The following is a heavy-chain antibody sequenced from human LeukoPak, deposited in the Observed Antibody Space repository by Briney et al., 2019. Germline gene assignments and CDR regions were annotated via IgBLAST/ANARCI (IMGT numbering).Heavy chain of an antibody. CDR1: GFTFSTYT. Sequence: GGSLRLSCAASGFTFSTYTMNWVRQAPGKGLEWVSSITTSSSYIYYADSVKGRFTISRDNAKNSLYLQMNSLRAEDTAVYYCARHVVALGFDYWGQGTLVTASS. D-gene: IGHD3-22*01. J-gene: IGHJ4*02. CDR2: ITTSSSYI. CDR3: ARHVVALGFDY. V-gene: IGHV3-21*01.